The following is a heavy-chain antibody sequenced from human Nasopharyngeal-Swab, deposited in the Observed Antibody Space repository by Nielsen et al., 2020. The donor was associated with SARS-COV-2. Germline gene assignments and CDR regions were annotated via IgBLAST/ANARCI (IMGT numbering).Heavy chain of an antibody. V-gene: IGHV3-15*01. CDR3: TTDSKRLRQWLVLDYYYMDV. CDR1: GFTFSNAW. CDR2: IKRKTDGGTT. D-gene: IGHD6-19*01. J-gene: IGHJ6*03. Sequence: GESLKISCAASGFTFSNAWMSWVRQAPGKGLEWFGRIKRKTDGGTTDYAAPVKGRFTISRDDSKNTLYLQMNSLKTEDTAVYYCTTDSKRLRQWLVLDYYYMDVWGKGTTVTVSS.